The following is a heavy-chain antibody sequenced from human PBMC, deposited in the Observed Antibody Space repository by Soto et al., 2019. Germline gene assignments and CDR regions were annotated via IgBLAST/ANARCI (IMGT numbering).Heavy chain of an antibody. CDR1: GGSISSGDYY. CDR2: IYYSGIT. V-gene: IGHV4-30-4*01. D-gene: IGHD3-22*01. CDR3: ARVSSGYLYFDY. Sequence: SETLSLTWTVSGGSISSGDYYGIWVRQPPGKGLDWIGYIYYSGITYYNPSLKSRVTISVDTSKNQFSLKLSSVTAADTAVYYCARVSSGYLYFDYWGQGTLVTVSS. J-gene: IGHJ4*02.